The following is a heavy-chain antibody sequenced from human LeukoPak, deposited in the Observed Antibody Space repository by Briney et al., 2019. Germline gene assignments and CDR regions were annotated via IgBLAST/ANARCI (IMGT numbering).Heavy chain of an antibody. D-gene: IGHD6-13*01. CDR1: GYTFTGYY. CDR3: ARASQQLVRDVYWFDP. Sequence: ASVRVSCTASGYTFTGYYMHWVRQAPGQGLEWMGWINPNSGGTNYAQKFQGRVTMTRDTSISTAYMELSRLRSDDTAVYYCARASQQLVRDVYWFDPWGQGTLVTVSS. J-gene: IGHJ5*02. V-gene: IGHV1-2*02. CDR2: INPNSGGT.